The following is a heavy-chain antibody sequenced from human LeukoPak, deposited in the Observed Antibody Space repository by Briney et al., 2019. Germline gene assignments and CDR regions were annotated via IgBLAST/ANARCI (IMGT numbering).Heavy chain of an antibody. CDR2: ISYNGST. CDR1: GGSISSYY. Sequence: SGPTLVNPSETLSLTCTVSGGSISSYYWSWIRQPPGKGLEWIGYISYNGSTNYNPSLKSRVTISVDTSKNQLSLKLNSVTAADTAVYYCAIYIWGSYPTFEDCWGQGSLVTVSS. V-gene: IGHV4-59*01. D-gene: IGHD3-16*02. J-gene: IGHJ4*02. CDR3: AIYIWGSYPTFEDC.